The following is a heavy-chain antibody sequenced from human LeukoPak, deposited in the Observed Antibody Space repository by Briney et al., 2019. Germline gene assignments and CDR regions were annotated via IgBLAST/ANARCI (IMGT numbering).Heavy chain of an antibody. Sequence: PSETLSLTCAVYGGSFSGYYWSWIRQPPGKGLEWIGEINHSGSTNYNPSLKSRVTISVDTSKNQFSLKLSSVTAADTAVYYCARGLMGPTGVCSWGQGTLVTVSS. CDR2: INHSGST. CDR3: ARGLMGPTGVCS. V-gene: IGHV4-34*01. D-gene: IGHD1-1*01. CDR1: GGSFSGYY. J-gene: IGHJ5*02.